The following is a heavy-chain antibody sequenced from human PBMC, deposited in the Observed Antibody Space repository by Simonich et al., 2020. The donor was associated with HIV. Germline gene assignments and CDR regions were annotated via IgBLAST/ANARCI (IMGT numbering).Heavy chain of an antibody. D-gene: IGHD2-8*01. CDR3: AKNLMVYAPFDY. V-gene: IGHV3-9*01. CDR2: ISWNSGSI. Sequence: EVQLLESGGGLVQPGGSLRLSCAASGFTFSSYAMSWVRQAPGKGVEWVSAISWNSGSIGYADSVKGRFTISRDNAKNSLYLQMNSLRAEDTALYYCAKNLMVYAPFDYWGQGTLVTVSS. CDR1: GFTFSSYA. J-gene: IGHJ4*02.